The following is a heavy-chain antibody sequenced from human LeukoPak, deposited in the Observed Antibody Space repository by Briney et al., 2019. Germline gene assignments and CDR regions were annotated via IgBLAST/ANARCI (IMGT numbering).Heavy chain of an antibody. Sequence: ASVKVPCKASGYTFTSYGISWVRQAPGQGLEWMGWISAYNGNTNYTQKLQGRVTMTTDTSTSTAYMELRSLRSDDTAVYYCAKHGSGSYSQIYYYGMDVWGQGTTVTVSS. CDR3: AKHGSGSYSQIYYYGMDV. CDR1: GYTFTSYG. V-gene: IGHV1-18*01. D-gene: IGHD3-10*01. J-gene: IGHJ6*02. CDR2: ISAYNGNT.